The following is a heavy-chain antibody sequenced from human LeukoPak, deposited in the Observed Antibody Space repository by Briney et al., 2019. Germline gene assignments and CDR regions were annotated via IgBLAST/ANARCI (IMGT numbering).Heavy chain of an antibody. D-gene: IGHD1-1*01. V-gene: IGHV1-18*01. CDR3: ARDWQLPSGPDVFDI. CDR1: GFSFPSYG. Sequence: GSSVTVSCQASGFSFPSYGLSWVRQAPGQGLEWIGWITAYDGDTNYAEKFQGRVTMATDTSTGTAPMELWRLRSDDTAVYYCARDWQLPSGPDVFDIWGQGTVVTVSS. J-gene: IGHJ3*02. CDR2: ITAYDGDT.